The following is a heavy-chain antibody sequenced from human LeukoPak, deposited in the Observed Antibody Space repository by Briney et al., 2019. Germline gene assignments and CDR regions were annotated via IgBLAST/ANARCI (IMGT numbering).Heavy chain of an antibody. V-gene: IGHV4-59*01. D-gene: IGHD6-6*01. CDR3: ARLVAARPTNWFDP. CDR2: IYCSGST. J-gene: IGHJ5*02. CDR1: GGSISSYY. Sequence: SETLSLTCTVSGGSISSYYWSWIRQPPGKGLELIGYIYCSGSTNYNPSLKSRVTISVDTSKNQFSLKLSSVTAADTAVYYCARLVAARPTNWFDPWGQGTLVTVSS.